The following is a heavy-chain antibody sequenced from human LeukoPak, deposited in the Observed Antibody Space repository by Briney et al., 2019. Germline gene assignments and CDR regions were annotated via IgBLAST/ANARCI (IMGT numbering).Heavy chain of an antibody. CDR2: IYYSGST. J-gene: IGHJ4*02. V-gene: IGHV4-59*01. CDR3: ARWSWNDHYFDY. CDR1: GGSISSYY. D-gene: IGHD1-1*01. Sequence: SETLSLTCTVSGGSISSYYWSWIRQPPGKGLEWIGYIYYSGSTNYNPSLKSRITISVDTSKNQFSLKLSSVTAADTAVYYCARWSWNDHYFDYWGQGTLVTVSS.